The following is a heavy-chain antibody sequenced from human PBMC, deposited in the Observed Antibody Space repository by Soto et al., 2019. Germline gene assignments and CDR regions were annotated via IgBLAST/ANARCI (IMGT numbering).Heavy chain of an antibody. D-gene: IGHD1-1*01. J-gene: IGHJ4*02. Sequence: LSETLSLPCTVSGGPIRSSSHYWGWIRQSPGTGLEWIGSIDESGDSYYNPSLKSRVTIFVDTSKNQFSLKLISVTGADSAIYYCAREGGYVDYWGQGTLVTVSS. CDR2: IDESGDS. CDR1: GGPIRSSSHY. CDR3: AREGGYVDY. V-gene: IGHV4-39*02.